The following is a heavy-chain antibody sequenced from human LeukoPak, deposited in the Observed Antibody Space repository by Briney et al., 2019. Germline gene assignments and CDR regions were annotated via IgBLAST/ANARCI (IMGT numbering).Heavy chain of an antibody. D-gene: IGHD3-3*01. Sequence: ASVKVSCKASGYTFTSYDINWVRQAAGQGLEWMGWMNPNSGNTGYAQKFQGRATITRNTSISTAYMELSSLRSEDTAVYYCARIGLSGYLYYFDYWGQGTLVTVSS. V-gene: IGHV1-8*03. CDR2: MNPNSGNT. J-gene: IGHJ4*02. CDR1: GYTFTSYD. CDR3: ARIGLSGYLYYFDY.